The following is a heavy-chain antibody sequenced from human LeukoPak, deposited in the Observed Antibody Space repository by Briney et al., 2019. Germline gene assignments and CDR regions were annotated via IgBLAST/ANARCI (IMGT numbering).Heavy chain of an antibody. D-gene: IGHD1-7*01. CDR1: GGTFSSYA. J-gene: IGHJ5*02. CDR3: ARDNYAGANWFDP. CDR2: IIPIFGTA. Sequence: SVKVSCKASGGTFSSYAISWVRQAPGQGLEWMGGIIPIFGTANYAQKFQGRVTITTDESTSTAYMELSSLRSEDTAVHYCARDNYAGANWFDPWGQGTLVTISS. V-gene: IGHV1-69*05.